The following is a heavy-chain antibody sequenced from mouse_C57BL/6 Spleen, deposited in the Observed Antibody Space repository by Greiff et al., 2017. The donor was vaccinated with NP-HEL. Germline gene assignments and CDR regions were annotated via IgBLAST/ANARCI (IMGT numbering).Heavy chain of an antibody. Sequence: VQLQQSGPELVKPGASVKISCKASGYAVSSSWMNWVKQRPGKGLEWIGRIYPGDGDTNYNGKFKGKATLTADKSSSTAYMQLSSLTSEDSAVYFCARWGMGFDYWGQGTTLTVSS. CDR1: GYAVSSSW. CDR3: ARWGMGFDY. J-gene: IGHJ2*01. CDR2: IYPGDGDT. V-gene: IGHV1-82*01.